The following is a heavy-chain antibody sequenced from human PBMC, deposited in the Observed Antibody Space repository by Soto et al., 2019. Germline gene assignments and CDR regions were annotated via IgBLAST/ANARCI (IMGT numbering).Heavy chain of an antibody. CDR1: GGSFSGYY. CDR2: INHSGST. D-gene: IGHD2-15*01. CDR3: ARGISCSGGSCYLYYYYYMDV. V-gene: IGHV4-34*01. J-gene: IGHJ6*03. Sequence: SETLSLTCAVYGGSFSGYYWSWIRQPPGKRLEWIGEINHSGSTNYNPALKSRVTISVDKSKNQFSLKLSSVTAADTAVYYCARGISCSGGSCYLYYYYYMDVWGKGTTVTVSS.